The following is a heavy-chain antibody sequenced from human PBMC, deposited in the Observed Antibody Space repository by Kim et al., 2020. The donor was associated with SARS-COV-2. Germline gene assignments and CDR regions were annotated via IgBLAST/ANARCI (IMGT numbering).Heavy chain of an antibody. Sequence: GGSLRLSCEASGFTFNSYAMTWIRQAPGKGLEWVSSISSSGDTIYYADSVKGRLTTSRDNSKRTVSVQMNSLRAEDTAIYYCAKVGYSGDNLNWFDPWGQGTLVTVSS. CDR3: AKVGYSGDNLNWFDP. CDR2: ISSSGDTI. D-gene: IGHD4-17*01. CDR1: GFTFNSYA. J-gene: IGHJ5*02. V-gene: IGHV3-23*01.